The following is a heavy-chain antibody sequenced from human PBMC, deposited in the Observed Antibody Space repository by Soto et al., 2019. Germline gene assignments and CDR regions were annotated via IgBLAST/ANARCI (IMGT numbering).Heavy chain of an antibody. Sequence: SETLSLTCTVSGGSISSYYWSWIRQPPGKGLEWIGYIYYSGSTNYNPSLKSRVTISVDTSKNQFSLKLSSVTAADTAVYYCARVISSSPKNYYYYYMDVWGKGTTVTVSS. CDR1: GGSISSYY. CDR3: ARVISSSPKNYYYYYMDV. D-gene: IGHD6-6*01. V-gene: IGHV4-59*01. CDR2: IYYSGST. J-gene: IGHJ6*03.